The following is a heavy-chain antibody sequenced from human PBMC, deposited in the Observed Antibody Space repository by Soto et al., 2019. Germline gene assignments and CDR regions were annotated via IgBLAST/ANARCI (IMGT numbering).Heavy chain of an antibody. D-gene: IGHD2-15*01. CDR3: ARVIRSRDEYFDY. CDR2: ISHTGTT. V-gene: IGHV4-4*02. Sequence: SETLSLTCAVSGDSISGSQWWSWVRLPPGKGLEWIGEISHTGTTNYNPSLKSRVTMSVDKPKNQFSLNLTSVTAAATAVYYCARVIRSRDEYFDYWGQGTVVTVSS. CDR1: GDSISGSQW. J-gene: IGHJ4*02.